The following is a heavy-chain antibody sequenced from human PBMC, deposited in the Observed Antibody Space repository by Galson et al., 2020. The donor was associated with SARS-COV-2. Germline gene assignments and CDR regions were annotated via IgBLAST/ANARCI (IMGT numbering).Heavy chain of an antibody. CDR1: GYTLTELS. J-gene: IGHJ4*02. CDR3: ATKYMVEAAAETFDY. CDR2: YDPEDGQT. Sequence: ASVKATCKESGYTLTELSMHWVRQAPGKGPECMGGYDPEDGQTIYAQKFQGRVTMTEDTSTDTAYMELSSLRSEDTAVYYCATKYMVEAAAETFDYWGQGTLVTVAS. D-gene: IGHD6-13*01. V-gene: IGHV1-24*01.